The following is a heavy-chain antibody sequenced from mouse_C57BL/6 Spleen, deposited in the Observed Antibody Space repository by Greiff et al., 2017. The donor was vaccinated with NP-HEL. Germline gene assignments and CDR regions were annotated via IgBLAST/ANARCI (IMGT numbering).Heavy chain of an antibody. Sequence: VQLQQPGTELVKPGASVKLSCKASGYTFTSYWMHWVKQRPGQGLEWIGNINPSNGGTNYNEKFKSKATLTVDKSSSTAYMQLSSLTSEDSAVYYCARSYYYGSSPYYAMDYWGQGTSVTVSS. D-gene: IGHD1-1*01. V-gene: IGHV1-53*01. CDR1: GYTFTSYW. CDR3: ARSYYYGSSPYYAMDY. J-gene: IGHJ4*01. CDR2: INPSNGGT.